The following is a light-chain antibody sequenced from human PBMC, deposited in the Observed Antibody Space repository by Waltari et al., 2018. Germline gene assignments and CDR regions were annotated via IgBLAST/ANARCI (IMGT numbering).Light chain of an antibody. CDR3: ASYSTTKTPV. Sequence: QADLTQPASVSGSPGQSITISCTGTSSDVGGYNYVSWYQHNPDQAPKLLIYEVSSRPSGVSGRFAGSKSDSTASLTISGLQAEDEADYYCASYSTTKTPVFGGGTKLTVL. V-gene: IGLV2-14*01. CDR1: SSDVGGYNY. CDR2: EVS. J-gene: IGLJ2*01.